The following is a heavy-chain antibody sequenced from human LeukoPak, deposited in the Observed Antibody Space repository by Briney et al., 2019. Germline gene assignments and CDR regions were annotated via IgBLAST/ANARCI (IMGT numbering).Heavy chain of an antibody. V-gene: IGHV1-69*13. D-gene: IGHD4-17*01. Sequence: SVKVSCKASGGTFSSYAISWVRQAPGQGLEWMGGIIPIFGTANYAQKFQGRVTITADESTSTAYMELSSLRSEDTAVYYCASSNYGDYGYYYYGMDVWGQGTTVTVSS. CDR2: IIPIFGTA. CDR3: ASSNYGDYGYYYYGMDV. J-gene: IGHJ6*02. CDR1: GGTFSSYA.